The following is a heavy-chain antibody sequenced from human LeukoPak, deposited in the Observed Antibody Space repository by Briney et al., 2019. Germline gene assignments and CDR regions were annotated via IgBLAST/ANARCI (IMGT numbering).Heavy chain of an antibody. D-gene: IGHD3-10*01. CDR3: AREGPGGSGTYYSAFDI. V-gene: IGHV4-39*07. CDR1: GGSITSRYY. CDR2: IYYSGSI. Sequence: SETLSLICTVSGGSITSRYYWGWIRQSPGKGLEWIGSIYYSGSIYYNPSLENRVTISVDTSKNQFSLRLTSVTAADTAVYYCAREGPGGSGTYYSAFDIWGQGTMVTVSS. J-gene: IGHJ3*02.